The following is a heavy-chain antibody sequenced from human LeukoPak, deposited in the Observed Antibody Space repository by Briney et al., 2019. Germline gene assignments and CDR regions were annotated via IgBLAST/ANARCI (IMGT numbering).Heavy chain of an antibody. D-gene: IGHD3-10*01. J-gene: IGHJ4*02. CDR3: AKDLLWADYFGSGSYLDY. CDR2: ISWDSSKI. V-gene: IGHV3-9*01. Sequence: GGSLRLSCAASGFTFSSYGMSWVRQTPGKGLEWVSGISWDSSKIDYADSVKGRFTISRDNAKNSLYLQMNSLRVEDTALYYCAKDLLWADYFGSGSYLDYWGQGILVIVSS. CDR1: GFTFSSYG.